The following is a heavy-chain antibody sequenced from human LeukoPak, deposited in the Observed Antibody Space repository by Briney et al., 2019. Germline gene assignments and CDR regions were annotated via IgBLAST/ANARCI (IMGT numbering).Heavy chain of an antibody. CDR3: ARADYYGSGSDPAFDI. J-gene: IGHJ3*02. CDR1: GFTFSSYS. D-gene: IGHD3-10*01. Sequence: PGGSLRLSCAASGFTFSSYSMNWVRQAPGKGLEWVSSISSSSSYIYYADSVKGRFTISRDNAKNSLYLQMNSLRAEDTAVYYCARADYYGSGSDPAFDIWGQGTMVTVSS. V-gene: IGHV3-21*01. CDR2: ISSSSSYI.